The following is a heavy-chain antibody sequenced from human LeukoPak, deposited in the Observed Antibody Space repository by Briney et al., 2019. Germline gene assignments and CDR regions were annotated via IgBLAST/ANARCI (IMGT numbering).Heavy chain of an antibody. CDR1: GGSISSYY. D-gene: IGHD6-13*01. V-gene: IGHV4-59*01. CDR2: IYYSGST. J-gene: IGHJ6*03. Sequence: SETLSLTCTVSGGSISSYYWSWIRQPPGKGLGWIGYIYYSGSTNYNPSLKSRVTISVDTSKNQFSLKLSSVTAADTAVYYCARDLGIAAAERQIRNHYYYYMDVWGKGTTVTVSS. CDR3: ARDLGIAAAERQIRNHYYYYMDV.